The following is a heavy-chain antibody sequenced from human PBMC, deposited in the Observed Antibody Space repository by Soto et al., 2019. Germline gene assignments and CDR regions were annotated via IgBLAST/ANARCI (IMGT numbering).Heavy chain of an antibody. CDR3: SIGSWSAETFDV. CDR2: IIPMLTVR. J-gene: IGHJ3*01. D-gene: IGHD2-2*01. V-gene: IGHV1-69*02. Sequence: QVHLVQSGAEVKKPGSSVKVSCKAAGGTFSTYTLIWVRQAPGQGLEWMGRIIPMLTVRNSAQKFQGRVTLTADKSTSTALMELTSLRSDDTDVYYCSIGSWSAETFDVWGQGTMVTVSS. CDR1: GGTFSTYT.